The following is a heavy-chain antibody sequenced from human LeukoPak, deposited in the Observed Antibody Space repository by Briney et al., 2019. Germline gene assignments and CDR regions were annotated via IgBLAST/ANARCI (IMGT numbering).Heavy chain of an antibody. CDR3: ARSNRGWSDY. D-gene: IGHD1-14*01. V-gene: IGHV3-21*01. Sequence: PGGSLRLSCAASGFSFSSYSMNWVRRAPGKGLEWVSSITSSSSYIYYADSVNGRFTISRDNAKSSLYLQMNSLRADDTAVYYCARSNRGWSDYWGQGTLVTVSS. CDR2: ITSSSSYI. J-gene: IGHJ4*02. CDR1: GFSFSSYS.